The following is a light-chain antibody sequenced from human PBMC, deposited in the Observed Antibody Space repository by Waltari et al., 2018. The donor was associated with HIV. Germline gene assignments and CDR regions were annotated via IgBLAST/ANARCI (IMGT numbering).Light chain of an antibody. CDR3: MQALEIPLT. CDR2: LAS. CDR1: QRLLHSNGYNY. Sequence: DIVMTQPPFLLLVSPGEPASLSCRSSQRLLHSNGYNYLNWYMQKPGQSPQLLIYLASHRASGVPDRFSGSGSGTDFTLHIKRVEADDVGLYYCMQALEIPLTFGGGTKVEIK. J-gene: IGKJ4*01. V-gene: IGKV2-28*01.